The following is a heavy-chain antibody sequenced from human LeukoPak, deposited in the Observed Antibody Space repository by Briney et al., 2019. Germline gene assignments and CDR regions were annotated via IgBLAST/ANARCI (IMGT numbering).Heavy chain of an antibody. CDR3: ASSVPATKIFDY. Sequence: GGSLRLSCAASGFTFISYSMNWVRQAPGKGLEWVSSISSYSTSIYYADPLKGRFTVSRDNAKNSLYLQMNSLRAEDTAVYYCASSVPATKIFDYWGQGTLVTVSS. V-gene: IGHV3-21*01. D-gene: IGHD6-19*01. J-gene: IGHJ4*02. CDR1: GFTFISYS. CDR2: ISSYSTSI.